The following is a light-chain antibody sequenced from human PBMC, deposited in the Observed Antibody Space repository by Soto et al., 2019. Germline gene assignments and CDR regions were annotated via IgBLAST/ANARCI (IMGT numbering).Light chain of an antibody. Sequence: DIQMTQSPSTLSASGGDRVTITCRASQFISRWLAWYQQKPGKGPKLLIYDVSTLESGVPSRFSGSGSGTEFTLTISSLQPDDFATYYCQQYHSFPYNFGQGTK. J-gene: IGKJ2*01. CDR2: DVS. CDR1: QFISRW. V-gene: IGKV1-5*01. CDR3: QQYHSFPYN.